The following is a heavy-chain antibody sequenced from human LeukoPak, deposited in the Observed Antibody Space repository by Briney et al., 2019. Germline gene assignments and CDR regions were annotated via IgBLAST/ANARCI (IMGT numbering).Heavy chain of an antibody. J-gene: IGHJ4*02. CDR2: INAGTGNR. V-gene: IGHV1-3*01. Sequence: ASVKVSCKASGYTFTSYAIHWVRQAPGQRLEWMGWINAGTGNRKYSQKFQDRVTITRETSATTAYMELSSLTSEDPAVYYCARVSDDSGWNFDYWGQGTLVTVSS. CDR1: GYTFTSYA. D-gene: IGHD6-19*01. CDR3: ARVSDDSGWNFDY.